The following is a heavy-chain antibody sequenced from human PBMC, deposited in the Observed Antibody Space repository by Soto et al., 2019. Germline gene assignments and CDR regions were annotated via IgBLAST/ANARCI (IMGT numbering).Heavy chain of an antibody. CDR2: IYYSGST. V-gene: IGHV4-59*08. J-gene: IGHJ4*02. CDR3: ARTEYSVYDLFY. CDR1: GGSISNHY. Sequence: SETLSLTCTVSGGSISNHYWTWIRQPPGKGLEWIGHIYYSGSTNYNPSLKSRVTISVDTSKNQFSLKLTSVTAADTAVYHCARTEYSVYDLFYWGQGTLVTVSS. D-gene: IGHD5-12*01.